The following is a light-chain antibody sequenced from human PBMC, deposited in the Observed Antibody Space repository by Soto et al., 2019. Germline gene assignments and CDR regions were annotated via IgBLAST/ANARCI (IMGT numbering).Light chain of an antibody. J-gene: IGLJ1*01. V-gene: IGLV1-40*01. CDR3: QSFDRSLRGYV. Sequence: QSVLTQPPSVSGAPGQTVTISCTGSSSNIGARYDVHWYQQRPGTAPKLLIYANSNRPSGVPDRFSGSKSGTSASLAITGLQGEDEADYYCQSFDRSLRGYVFGTGTKLTVL. CDR2: ANS. CDR1: SSNIGARYD.